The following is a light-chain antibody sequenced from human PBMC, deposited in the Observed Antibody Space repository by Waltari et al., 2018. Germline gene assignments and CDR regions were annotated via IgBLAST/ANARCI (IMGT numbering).Light chain of an antibody. CDR1: SSNIGSNF. Sequence: QSVLPQPPSASGPPGQRVTISCSGSSSNIGSNFVYWYQQFPGTAPKLLIFRNNQRPSGVPDRFSGSKSGSSASLAISGLRSDDEAHYYCASWDDSLSGGIFGGGTEVTVL. CDR3: ASWDDSLSGGI. V-gene: IGLV1-47*01. J-gene: IGLJ2*01. CDR2: RNN.